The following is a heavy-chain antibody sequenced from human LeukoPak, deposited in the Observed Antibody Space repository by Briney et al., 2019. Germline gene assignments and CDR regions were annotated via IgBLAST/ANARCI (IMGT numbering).Heavy chain of an antibody. Sequence: SETLSLTCTVSGGSISSSSYYWGWIRQPPGKGLEWIGSIYYSGSTFYNPSLKSRVAISVDTSKNLFSLKLTSVTAADTAVYYCARNDCSSTSCQFGDAFDIWGQGAMVTVSS. CDR3: ARNDCSSTSCQFGDAFDI. D-gene: IGHD2-2*01. J-gene: IGHJ3*02. CDR1: GGSISSSSYY. CDR2: IYYSGST. V-gene: IGHV4-39*07.